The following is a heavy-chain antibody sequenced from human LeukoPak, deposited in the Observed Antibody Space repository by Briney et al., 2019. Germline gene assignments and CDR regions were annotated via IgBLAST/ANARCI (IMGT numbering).Heavy chain of an antibody. CDR2: IYYSGST. CDR3: ARERCSSTTCYFDY. CDR1: GGSISSYY. Sequence: SETLSLTCTVSGGSISSYYWSWIRQPPGKGLEWLGYIYYSGSTNYNPSLKSRVTISVDTSKNQFSLKLSSVTAADTAVYYCARERCSSTTCYFDYWGQGTLVTVSS. V-gene: IGHV4-59*01. J-gene: IGHJ4*02. D-gene: IGHD2-2*01.